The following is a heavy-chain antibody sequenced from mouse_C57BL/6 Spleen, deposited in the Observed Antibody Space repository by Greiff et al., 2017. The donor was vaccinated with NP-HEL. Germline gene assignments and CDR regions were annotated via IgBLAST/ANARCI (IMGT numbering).Heavy chain of an antibody. Sequence: EVKLMESGAELVRPGASVKLSCTASGFNIKDDYMHWVKQRPEQGLEWIGWIDPENGDTEYASKFQGKATITADTSSNTAYLQLSSLTSEDTAVYYCYSPRFGYWGQGTLVTVSA. J-gene: IGHJ3*01. CDR2: IDPENGDT. CDR3: YSPRFGY. CDR1: GFNIKDDY. D-gene: IGHD2-12*01. V-gene: IGHV14-4*01.